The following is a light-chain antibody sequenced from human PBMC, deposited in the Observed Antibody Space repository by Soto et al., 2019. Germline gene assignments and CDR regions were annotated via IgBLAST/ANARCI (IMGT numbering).Light chain of an antibody. V-gene: IGLV2-23*02. J-gene: IGLJ2*01. CDR2: EVS. CDR1: SSDVGSYNL. CDR3: CAYAGSSTFVV. Sequence: QSALTQPASVSGSPGQSITISCTGTSSDVGSYNLVSWYQQHPGKAPKLMIYEVSKRPSGVSNRFSGSKSGNTASLTISGLQVEDEADYYCCAYAGSSTFVVFGGGTTLNVL.